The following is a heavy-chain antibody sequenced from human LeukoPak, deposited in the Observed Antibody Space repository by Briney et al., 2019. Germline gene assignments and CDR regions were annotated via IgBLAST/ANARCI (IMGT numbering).Heavy chain of an antibody. Sequence: SETLSLTCTVSGGSISSYYWSWIRQPPGKGLEWIGYIYYSGSTNYNPSLKSRVTILVDTSKNQFSLKLSSVTAADTAVYYCAREKLEQVGYGMDVWGQGTTVTVSS. D-gene: IGHD1/OR15-1a*01. CDR1: GGSISSYY. V-gene: IGHV4-59*01. J-gene: IGHJ6*02. CDR2: IYYSGST. CDR3: AREKLEQVGYGMDV.